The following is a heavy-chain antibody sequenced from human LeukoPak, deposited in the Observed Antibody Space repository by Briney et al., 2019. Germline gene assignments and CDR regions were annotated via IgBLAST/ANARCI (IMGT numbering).Heavy chain of an antibody. CDR3: ARERIRGEDY. V-gene: IGHV3-30*04. J-gene: IGHJ4*02. CDR2: ISYDGSNK. Sequence: PGRSLRLSCAASGFTFSSYAMHWVRQAPGKGLEWVAVISYDGSNKYHADSVKGRFTISRDNSKNTLYLQMNSLRAEDTAVYYCARERIRGEDYWGQGTLVTVSS. D-gene: IGHD3-10*01. CDR1: GFTFSSYA.